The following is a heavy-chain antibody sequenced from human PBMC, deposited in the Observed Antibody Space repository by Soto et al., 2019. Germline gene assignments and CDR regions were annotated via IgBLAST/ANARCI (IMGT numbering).Heavy chain of an antibody. D-gene: IGHD3-3*01. CDR2: IYYSGST. CDR3: ARESWSGPFNYGYGMDV. J-gene: IGHJ6*02. V-gene: IGHV4-30-4*01. CDR1: GGSISSGDYY. Sequence: PSETLSLTCTVSGGSISSGDYYWSWIRQPPGKGLEWIGYIYYSGSTYYNPSLKSRVTISVDTSKNQFSLKLSSVTAADTAVYYCARESWSGPFNYGYGMDVWGQGTTVTV.